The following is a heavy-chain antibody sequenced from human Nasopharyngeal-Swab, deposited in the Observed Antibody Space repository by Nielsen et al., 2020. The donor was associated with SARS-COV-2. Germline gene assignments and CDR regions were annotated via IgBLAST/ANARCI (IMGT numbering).Heavy chain of an antibody. CDR2: ISYDGSNK. D-gene: IGHD1-1*01. CDR3: AGELAYYGMDV. V-gene: IGHV3-30*03. J-gene: IGHJ6*02. Sequence: SCAASGFTFSSYGMHWVRQAPGKGLGWVSVISYDGSNKYYADSVKGRFTIPRDNSKNTLYLQMNSLRAEDTAVYYCAGELAYYGMDVWGQGTTVTVSS. CDR1: GFTFSSYG.